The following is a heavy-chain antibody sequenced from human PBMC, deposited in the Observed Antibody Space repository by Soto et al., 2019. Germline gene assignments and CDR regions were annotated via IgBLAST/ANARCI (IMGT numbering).Heavy chain of an antibody. J-gene: IGHJ3*02. V-gene: IGHV4-31*03. CDR3: ATVRWELHDAFDI. Sequence: QVQLQESGPGLVKPSQTLSLTCTVSGGSISTGGYYWSWIRQHPGRGLEWIVYIYHSGMTFSNPSLQSRVAISIDTSENQFSRKLSSVTAADTAVYYCATVRWELHDAFDIWGHGTMVSVSS. CDR2: IYHSGMT. D-gene: IGHD4-17*01. CDR1: GGSISTGGYY.